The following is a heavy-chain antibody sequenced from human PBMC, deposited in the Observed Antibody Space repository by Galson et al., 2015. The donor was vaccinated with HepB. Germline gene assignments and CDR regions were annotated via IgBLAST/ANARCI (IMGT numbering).Heavy chain of an antibody. CDR3: ARYCSSTSCREAYFDY. J-gene: IGHJ4*02. Sequence: SVKVSCKASGYTSTSYAMHWVRQAPGQRLEWMGWINAGNGNTKYSQKFQGRVTITRDTSASTAYMELSSLRSEDTAVYYCARYCSSTSCREAYFDYWGQGTLVTVSS. V-gene: IGHV1-3*01. D-gene: IGHD2-2*01. CDR1: GYTSTSYA. CDR2: INAGNGNT.